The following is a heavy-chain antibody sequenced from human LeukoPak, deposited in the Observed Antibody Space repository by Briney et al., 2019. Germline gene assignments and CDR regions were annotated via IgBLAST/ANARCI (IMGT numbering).Heavy chain of an antibody. D-gene: IGHD5-12*01. CDR3: ARGGRIVGGYADNDAFDI. CDR1: GGSFSGYY. Sequence: SETLSLTCAVYGGSFSGYYWSWIRQPPGKGLGWIGEINHSGSTNYNPSLKSRVTISVDTSKNQFSLKLSSVTAADTAVYYCARGGRIVGGYADNDAFDIWGRGTMVTVSS. CDR2: INHSGST. J-gene: IGHJ3*02. V-gene: IGHV4-34*01.